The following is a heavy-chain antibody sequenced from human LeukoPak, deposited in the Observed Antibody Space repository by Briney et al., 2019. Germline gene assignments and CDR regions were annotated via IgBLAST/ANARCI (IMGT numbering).Heavy chain of an antibody. D-gene: IGHD2-15*01. J-gene: IGHJ6*04. CDR3: ARLYGGSWLKMDV. CDR2: IYYSGST. V-gene: IGHV4-39*07. Sequence: PSETLSLTCTVSGGSISSSNYYWGWIRQPPGKGLEWIGNIYYSGSTYYNPSLKSRVTISVDTSKNQFSLKLSSVTAADTAVYYCARLYGGSWLKMDVWGKGTTVIVSS. CDR1: GGSISSSNYY.